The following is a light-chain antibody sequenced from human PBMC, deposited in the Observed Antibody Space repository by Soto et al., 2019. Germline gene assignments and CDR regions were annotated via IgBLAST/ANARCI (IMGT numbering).Light chain of an antibody. CDR3: SSCTSSSRA. J-gene: IGLJ2*01. V-gene: IGLV2-14*01. Sequence: QSALTQPASVCGSPGQSITISCTGTSSDVGGYNYVSWYQQHPGKAPKLMIYDVSNRPSGVSNRFSGSKSGNTASLTISGLQAEDEADYYCSSCTSSSRAFGGGTKLTVL. CDR1: SSDVGGYNY. CDR2: DVS.